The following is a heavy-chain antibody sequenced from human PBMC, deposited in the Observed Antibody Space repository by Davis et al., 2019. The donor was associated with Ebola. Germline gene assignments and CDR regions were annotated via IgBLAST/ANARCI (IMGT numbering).Heavy chain of an antibody. CDR1: GYTFTNYG. CDR2: INPNSGGT. D-gene: IGHD4/OR15-4a*01. J-gene: IGHJ4*02. V-gene: IGHV1-2*06. CDR3: ARDLTMGIATDY. Sequence: ASVKVSCKASGYTFTNYGITWVRQAPGQGLEWMGRINPNSGGTNYAQKFQGRVTMTRDTSISTAYMELSRLRSDDTAVYYCARDLTMGIATDYWGQGTLVTVSS.